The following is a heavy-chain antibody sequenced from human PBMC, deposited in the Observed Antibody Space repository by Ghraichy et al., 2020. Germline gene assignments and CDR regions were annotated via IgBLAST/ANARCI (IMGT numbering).Heavy chain of an antibody. V-gene: IGHV3-7*01. CDR2: IKSDGSDR. J-gene: IGHJ4*02. Sequence: GGSLRLSCAASGFNFARHWMSWVRQVPGKGLEWVASIKSDGSDRFYVDSVKGRFTISRDNAENPVSLEMTSLRGEDTAVYYCARDPYGDYKYGGTDYWGRGTLVSVSS. CDR3: ARDPYGDYKYGGTDY. CDR1: GFNFARHW. D-gene: IGHD4-17*01.